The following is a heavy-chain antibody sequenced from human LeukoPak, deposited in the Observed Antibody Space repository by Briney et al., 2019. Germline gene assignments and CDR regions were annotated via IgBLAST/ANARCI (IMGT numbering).Heavy chain of an antibody. CDR3: ARDRYDSSHYYHY. D-gene: IGHD3-22*01. CDR1: GFTFSTYW. V-gene: IGHV3-7*01. Sequence: GGSLRLSCAASGFTFSTYWMTWVRQAPGKGLEWVANIKQDGSEKYYVDSVKGRFTISRDNAKNSLYLQMNSLRGEDTAVDYCARDRYDSSHYYHYWGQGTLVTVSA. CDR2: IKQDGSEK. J-gene: IGHJ4*02.